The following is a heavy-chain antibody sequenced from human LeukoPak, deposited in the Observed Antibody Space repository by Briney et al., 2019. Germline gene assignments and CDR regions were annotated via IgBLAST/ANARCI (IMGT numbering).Heavy chain of an antibody. CDR1: GFTFSSSW. V-gene: IGHV3-74*01. CDR2: INTDGSST. D-gene: IGHD6-6*01. J-gene: IGHJ4*02. CDR3: ARGYSSSYRIDY. Sequence: GGSLRLSCAASGFTFSSSWMHWVRQAPGKGLVWVSRINTDGSSTTYADSVKGRFTISGDNAKNTLYLQMNSLSAEDTAVYYCARGYSSSYRIDYWGQGTLVTVSS.